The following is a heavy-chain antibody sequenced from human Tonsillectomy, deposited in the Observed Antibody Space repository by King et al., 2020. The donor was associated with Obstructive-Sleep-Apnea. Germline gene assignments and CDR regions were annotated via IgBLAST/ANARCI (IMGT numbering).Heavy chain of an antibody. D-gene: IGHD3-10*01. Sequence: QLQESGPGLVKPSETLSLTCTVSGGSISSYYWSWIRQPPGKGLEWIGNVYYSGSTHYNPSLKSRVTISVDTSKNQFSLKLSSVTAADTAVYYCAGGERGMVRGAGSSWFDPWGQGTLVTVSS. J-gene: IGHJ5*02. CDR2: VYYSGST. V-gene: IGHV4-59*01. CDR3: AGGERGMVRGAGSSWFDP. CDR1: GGSISSYY.